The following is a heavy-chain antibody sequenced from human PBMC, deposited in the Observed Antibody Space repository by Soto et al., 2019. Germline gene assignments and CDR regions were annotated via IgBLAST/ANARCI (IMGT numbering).Heavy chain of an antibody. CDR1: GYTFTDYD. Sequence: QVQLMQSGAEVRKPGASVKVSCKASGYTFTDYDINWVRQATGQRLEWLGWMTPNSGNTGYAQKFQGRVTMTRDTSRSTAYMELSSLTSEDTAVYYCARNLYNTGDFDHWGQGTLVTVSS. CDR3: ARNLYNTGDFDH. D-gene: IGHD3-16*01. V-gene: IGHV1-8*02. CDR2: MTPNSGNT. J-gene: IGHJ4*02.